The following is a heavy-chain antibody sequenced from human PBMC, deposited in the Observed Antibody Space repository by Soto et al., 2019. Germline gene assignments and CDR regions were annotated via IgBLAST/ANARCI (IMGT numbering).Heavy chain of an antibody. CDR2: ISYDGSKK. J-gene: IGHJ6*02. Sequence: QVQLVESGGGVVQPGRSLRLSCTAYGFIFSSHGMHWVRQAPGKGLEWVAVISYDGSKKYYVDSVKGRFTISRDNSKNTLYLQMNSLRAEDTAVYYCANDRAEKWQVEIAGYYYYGLNVWGQGTTVTFSS. V-gene: IGHV3-30*18. CDR3: ANDRAEKWQVEIAGYYYYGLNV. D-gene: IGHD6-19*01. CDR1: GFIFSSHG.